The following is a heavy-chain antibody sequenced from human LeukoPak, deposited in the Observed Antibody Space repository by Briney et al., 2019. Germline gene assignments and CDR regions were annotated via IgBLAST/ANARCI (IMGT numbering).Heavy chain of an antibody. J-gene: IGHJ4*02. CDR3: ASSVGAKAY. Sequence: PGGCLRLSCAASGFTFNTYNMNWVRQAPGKGLEWVSSISSGSSYIYYPDSVKGRFTISRDNAKNSLYLQMSSLRAEDTAVYYCASSVGAKAYWGQGPLVTVSS. V-gene: IGHV3-21*01. D-gene: IGHD1-26*01. CDR1: GFTFNTYN. CDR2: ISSGSSYI.